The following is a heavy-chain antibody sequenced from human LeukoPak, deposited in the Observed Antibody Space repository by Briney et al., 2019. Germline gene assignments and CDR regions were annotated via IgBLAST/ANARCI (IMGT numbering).Heavy chain of an antibody. CDR1: GFNFNNYA. D-gene: IGHD5-24*01. Sequence: PGRSLRLSCAASGFNFNNYAMHWVRQAPGKGLEWVAVTSYDGSKPHYADSVKGRFTISRDNSKNTLFLQTNSLRADDTAVYYCAKDGGMPTGAPNWFDPWGQGTLVTVSS. J-gene: IGHJ5*02. CDR2: TSYDGSKP. CDR3: AKDGGMPTGAPNWFDP. V-gene: IGHV3-30*18.